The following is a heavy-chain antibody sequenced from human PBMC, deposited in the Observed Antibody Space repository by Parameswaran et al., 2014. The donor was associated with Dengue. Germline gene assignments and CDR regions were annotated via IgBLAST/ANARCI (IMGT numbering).Heavy chain of an antibody. Sequence: VRQAPGKALEWLAHIFSNDEKSYSTSLKSRLTISKDTSKSQVVLTMTNMDPVDTATYYCARIPLPTYYDFWSGYSAPYYFDYWGQGTLVTSPQ. D-gene: IGHD3-3*01. V-gene: IGHV2-26*01. J-gene: IGHJ4*02. CDR2: IFSNDEK. CDR3: ARIPLPTYYDFWSGYSAPYYFDY.